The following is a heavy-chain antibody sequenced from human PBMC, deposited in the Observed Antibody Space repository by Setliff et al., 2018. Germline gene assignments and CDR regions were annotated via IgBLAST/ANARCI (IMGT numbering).Heavy chain of an antibody. Sequence: GGSLRLSCAASGFTFSSYSMNWVRQAPGKGLEWVSSISSTITSTYYADSVKGRFTISRDNSKNTLYLQMNSLRAEDTAVYYCATNGGYCSSTSCSLEDYWGQGTLVTVSS. CDR1: GFTFSSYS. CDR3: ATNGGYCSSTSCSLEDY. J-gene: IGHJ4*02. CDR2: ISSTITST. V-gene: IGHV3-21*04. D-gene: IGHD2-2*01.